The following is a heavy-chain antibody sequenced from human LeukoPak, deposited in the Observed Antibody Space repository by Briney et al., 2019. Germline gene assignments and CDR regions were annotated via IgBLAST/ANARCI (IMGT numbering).Heavy chain of an antibody. J-gene: IGHJ5*02. CDR2: INYSGST. CDR1: GGSISSGDYY. CDR3: ARDYDTTSYHWFDP. Sequence: PSETLSLTCTVSGGSISSGDYYWSWIRQPPGKGLEWIGYINYSGSTYYNPSLKSRVTISVATSKNQFSLKLISVTAADTAVYYCARDYDTTSYHWFDPWGQGTLVTVSS. V-gene: IGHV4-30-4*01. D-gene: IGHD2/OR15-2a*01.